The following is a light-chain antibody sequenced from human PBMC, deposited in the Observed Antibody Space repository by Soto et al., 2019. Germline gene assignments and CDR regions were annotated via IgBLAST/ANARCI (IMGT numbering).Light chain of an antibody. Sequence: MVMSQSTGTLSLSTGERATLSCRAIQTVRNNYLAWYQQKPGQAPRLLIYDASSRATGIPDRFSGGGSGTDFTLTISRLEPEDFAVYYCGQFVSAPPRTFGQVTIVDIK. CDR1: QTVRNNY. CDR2: DAS. V-gene: IGKV3-20*01. CDR3: GQFVSAPPRT. J-gene: IGKJ1*01.